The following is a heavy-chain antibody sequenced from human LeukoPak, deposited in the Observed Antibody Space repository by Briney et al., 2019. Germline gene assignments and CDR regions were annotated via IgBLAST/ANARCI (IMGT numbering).Heavy chain of an antibody. CDR2: IGSSGSPT. CDR3: ARRPYSDTSGRLSDV. D-gene: IGHD3-22*01. J-gene: IGHJ6*02. CDR1: GFTFSNFG. Sequence: PGGSLRLSCTATGFTFSNFGMAWVRQAPGKGLEWISYIGSSGSPTHYADSVGGRFTISRDNAKNSLYLQMNSLRDEDTAVYFCARRPYSDTSGRLSDVWGQGTTVTVSS. V-gene: IGHV3-48*02.